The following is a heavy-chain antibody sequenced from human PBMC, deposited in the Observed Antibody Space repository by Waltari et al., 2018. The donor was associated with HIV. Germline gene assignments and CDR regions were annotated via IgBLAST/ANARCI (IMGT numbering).Heavy chain of an antibody. CDR3: ARGAGYGFPVVDYYGMDV. V-gene: IGHV4-4*02. CDR2: ISHSGST. CDR1: CGSIRNSYW. J-gene: IGHJ6*02. D-gene: IGHD3-3*01. Sequence: QVQLPESGPGLVKPSGTLSLTCGFSCGSIRNSYWLSWVPQPPVKGLEWMGEISHSGSTNYNPSLKSRVSTSVDKSKNQFSLNLSSVTTADTAVYYCARGAGYGFPVVDYYGMDVWGQGTTVIVSS.